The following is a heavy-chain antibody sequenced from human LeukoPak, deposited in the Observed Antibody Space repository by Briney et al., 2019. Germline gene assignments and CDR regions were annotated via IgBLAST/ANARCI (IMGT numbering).Heavy chain of an antibody. CDR1: GYTFTSYD. V-gene: IGHV1-8*01. CDR3: ARMIQASIAAAGAPPRYYYYYYMDV. J-gene: IGHJ6*03. Sequence: GASVKVSCKASGYTFTSYDINWVRQATGQGLEWMGWMNPNSGNTGYAQKFQGRVTITRNTSISTAYMELSSLRSEDTAVYYCARMIQASIAAAGAPPRYYYYYYMDVWGKGTTVTVSS. D-gene: IGHD6-13*01. CDR2: MNPNSGNT.